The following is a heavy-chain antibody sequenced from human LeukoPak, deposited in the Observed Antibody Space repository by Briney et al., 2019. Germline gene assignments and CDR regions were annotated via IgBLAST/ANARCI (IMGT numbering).Heavy chain of an antibody. CDR3: ARHIPGSGSYYIGVRYYYGMDV. J-gene: IGHJ6*02. CDR1: GGSISSYY. CDR2: IYYSGST. D-gene: IGHD3-10*01. V-gene: IGHV4-59*08. Sequence: SETLSLTCTVSGGSISSYYWSWIRQPPGKGLEWIGYIYYSGSTNYNPSLKSRVTISVDTSKNQFSLKLSSVTAADTAVYCCARHIPGSGSYYIGVRYYYGMDVWGQGTTVTVSS.